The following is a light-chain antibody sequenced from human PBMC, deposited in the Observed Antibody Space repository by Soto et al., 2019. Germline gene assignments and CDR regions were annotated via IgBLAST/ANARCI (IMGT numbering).Light chain of an antibody. CDR2: ATS. CDR3: KHYGSTRVT. Sequence: DIVLTQSPDTLSLSPGERATLSCRASQSVSTTQLGGYQQRPGQPPRLLMYATSSRATGIPDRFSGSGSGTDFTLTISRLEPEDLAVYYCKHYGSTRVTFGQGTRLEIK. J-gene: IGKJ5*01. CDR1: QSVSTTQ. V-gene: IGKV3-20*01.